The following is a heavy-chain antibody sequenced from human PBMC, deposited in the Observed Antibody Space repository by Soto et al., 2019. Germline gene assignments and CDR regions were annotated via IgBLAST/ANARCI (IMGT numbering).Heavy chain of an antibody. CDR3: SRVSEVGDYFDY. J-gene: IGHJ4*02. CDR1: GYTFTSYY. CDR2: IKPSGGST. D-gene: IGHD3-16*01. V-gene: IGHV1-46*01. Sequence: QVQLVQSGAEVKKPGASVKVSCKASGYTFTSYYMHWVRQAPGQGLEWMGIIKPSGGSTSYAQKFQGRVTMTRETSTSTVYMELSSLRSEDTAVYYCSRVSEVGDYFDYWGQGTLVNVSS.